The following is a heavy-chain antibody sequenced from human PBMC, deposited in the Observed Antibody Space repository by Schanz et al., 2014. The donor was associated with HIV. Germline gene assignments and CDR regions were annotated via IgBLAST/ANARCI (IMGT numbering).Heavy chain of an antibody. J-gene: IGHJ4*02. CDR3: ARGYCGGGTCYSGDY. CDR2: ISGYIGNT. V-gene: IGHV1-18*01. Sequence: QVQLLQSGPEVKRPGASVTVSCKTSGYTFSHYGINWVRQAPGQGLEWMGWISGYIGNTNYAQNLQGRVTMTTDTLTSTVYMELRSLRSDDTAVYYCARGYCGGGTCYSGDYWGQGTLVTVSS. CDR1: GYTFSHYG. D-gene: IGHD2-15*01.